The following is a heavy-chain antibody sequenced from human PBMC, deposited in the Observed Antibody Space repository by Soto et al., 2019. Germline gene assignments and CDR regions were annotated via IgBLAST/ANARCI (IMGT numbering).Heavy chain of an antibody. J-gene: IGHJ4*02. CDR1: GYTFTSYG. CDR2: ISAYNGNT. Sequence: GASVKVSCKASGYTFTSYGISWVRQAPGQGLEWMGWISAYNGNTNYAQKLQGRVTMTTDTSTSTAYMELRSLRSDDTAVYYCARDLDPGYSSNPLPDYWGQGTLVTVSS. V-gene: IGHV1-18*01. D-gene: IGHD6-19*01. CDR3: ARDLDPGYSSNPLPDY.